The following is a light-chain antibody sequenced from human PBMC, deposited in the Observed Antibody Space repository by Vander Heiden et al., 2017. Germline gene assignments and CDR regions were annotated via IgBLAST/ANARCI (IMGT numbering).Light chain of an antibody. CDR2: EVT. CDR1: INDVGRYNL. CDR3: CSYAGSTTWV. Sequence: QSALTQPASVSGSPGQPITISCAGTINDVGRYNLFSWDQQPPGKAPKLMIYEVTKRPSGVSNRFSGSKSGSTVSLTISGLQAEDEADYYCCSYAGSTTWVFGGGTKLTVL. J-gene: IGLJ3*02. V-gene: IGLV2-23*02.